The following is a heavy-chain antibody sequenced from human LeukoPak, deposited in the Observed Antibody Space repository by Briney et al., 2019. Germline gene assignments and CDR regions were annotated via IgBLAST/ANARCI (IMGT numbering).Heavy chain of an antibody. CDR2: MNPNSGNT. CDR3: ARGDVVVVAATPLYYYYYGMDV. V-gene: IGHV1-8*01. J-gene: IGHJ6*02. CDR1: GYTFTSYD. D-gene: IGHD2-15*01. Sequence: ASVKVSCKASGYTFTSYDINWVRQATGQGLEWMGWMNPNSGNTGYAQKFQGRVTMTRNTSISTAYMELSSLRSEDTAVYCCARGDVVVVAATPLYYYYYGMDVWGQGTTVTVSS.